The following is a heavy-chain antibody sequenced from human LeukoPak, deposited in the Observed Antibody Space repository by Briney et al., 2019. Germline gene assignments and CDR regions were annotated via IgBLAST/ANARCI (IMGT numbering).Heavy chain of an antibody. CDR1: GFAFSSYG. V-gene: IGHV3-48*04. CDR3: AELGITMIGGV. CDR2: ISSSGSTI. Sequence: GGSLRLSCAASGFAFSSYGMHWVRQAPGKGLEWVSYISSSGSTIYYADSVKGRFTISRDNAKNSLYLQMNSLRAEDTAVYYCAELGITMIGGVWGKGTTVTISS. J-gene: IGHJ6*04. D-gene: IGHD3-10*02.